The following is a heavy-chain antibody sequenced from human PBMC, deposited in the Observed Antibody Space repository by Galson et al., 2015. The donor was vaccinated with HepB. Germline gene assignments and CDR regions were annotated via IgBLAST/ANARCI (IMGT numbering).Heavy chain of an antibody. D-gene: IGHD3-22*01. CDR3: ARGGYYYDSSGYYDAFDI. CDR2: ISYDGSNK. CDR1: GFTFSSYA. Sequence: SLRLSCAASGFTFSSYAMHWVRQAPGKGLEWVAVISYDGSNKYYADSVKGRFTISRDNSKNTLYLQMNSLRAEDTAVYYYARGGYYYDSSGYYDAFDIWGQGTMVTVSS. J-gene: IGHJ3*02. V-gene: IGHV3-30-3*01.